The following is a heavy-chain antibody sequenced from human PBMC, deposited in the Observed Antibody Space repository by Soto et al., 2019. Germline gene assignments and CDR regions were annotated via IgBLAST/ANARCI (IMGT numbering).Heavy chain of an antibody. D-gene: IGHD3-16*01. CDR3: ARMASFGTLNWFDP. CDR2: LNPGSGDT. Sequence: QVQLVQSGAEIRKPGASVRVSCKASGYTFTNYDVNWVRQVPGQGLEWMGWLNPGSGDTGYAQKFQGRVTMTRNTSIGTAYMELSRLRSGDTAIYYCARMASFGTLNWFDPWGQGTLVTVSS. J-gene: IGHJ5*02. CDR1: GYTFTNYD. V-gene: IGHV1-8*01.